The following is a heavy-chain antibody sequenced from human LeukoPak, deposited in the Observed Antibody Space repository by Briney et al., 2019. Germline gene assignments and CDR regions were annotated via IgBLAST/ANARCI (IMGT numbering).Heavy chain of an antibody. D-gene: IGHD5-24*01. CDR1: GGSISSYY. CDR3: ARGGDGYNYFDY. CDR2: IYYSGST. Sequence: SGTLSLTCTVSGGSISSYYWSWIQQPPGKGLEWIAYIYYSGSTNYNPSLKSRVTISVDTSKNQFSLKLSSVTAADTAVYYCARGGDGYNYFDYWGQGTLVTVSS. V-gene: IGHV4-59*01. J-gene: IGHJ4*02.